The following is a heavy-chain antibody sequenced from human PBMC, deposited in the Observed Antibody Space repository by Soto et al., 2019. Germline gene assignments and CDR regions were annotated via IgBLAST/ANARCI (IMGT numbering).Heavy chain of an antibody. CDR3: AREMHLGSGWGDIDI. CDR2: INEDGSKK. Sequence: GGSLRLSFAVSGFTVSAKWMSWVRHAPGKGLEWLANINEDGSKKFYVDSVKGRFTISKDNAKNSLSLQLGSLRADDTAVYYCAREMHLGSGWGDIDIWGRGTMVTVSS. J-gene: IGHJ4*02. D-gene: IGHD6-19*01. CDR1: GFTVSAKW. V-gene: IGHV3-7*03.